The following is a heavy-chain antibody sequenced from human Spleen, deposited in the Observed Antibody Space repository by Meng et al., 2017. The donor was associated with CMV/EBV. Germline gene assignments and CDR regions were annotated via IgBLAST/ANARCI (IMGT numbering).Heavy chain of an antibody. V-gene: IGHV3-9*01. CDR3: ARGGALDWNYNIGMDV. J-gene: IGHJ6*02. Sequence: GGSLRLSCAASGFTFDDYAMHWVRQAPGKGLEWVSGISWNSGSIGYADSVKGRFTISRDNAKNSLYLQMNSLRAEDTAVYFCARGGALDWNYNIGMDVWGQGTAVTVSS. CDR2: ISWNSGSI. D-gene: IGHD1-7*01. CDR1: GFTFDDYA.